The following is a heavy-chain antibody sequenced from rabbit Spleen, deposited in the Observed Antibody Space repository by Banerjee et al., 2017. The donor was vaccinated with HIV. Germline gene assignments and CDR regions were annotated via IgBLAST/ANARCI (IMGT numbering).Heavy chain of an antibody. CDR1: GFSFSNKAV. D-gene: IGHD2-1*01. CDR2: INAVTGKA. Sequence: QEQLVESGGGLVQPEGSLTLTCKASGFSFSNKAVMCWVRQAPGKGLEWIACINAVTGKAVYASWAKGRFTISKTSSTTVTLQMTSLTVADTATYFCARGSATMTMVITGYYLNLWGQGTLVTVS. V-gene: IGHV1S45*01. J-gene: IGHJ4*01. CDR3: ARGSATMTMVITGYYLNL.